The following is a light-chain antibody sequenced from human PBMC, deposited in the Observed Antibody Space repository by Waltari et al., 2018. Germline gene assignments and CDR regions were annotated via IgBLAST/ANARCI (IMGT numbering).Light chain of an antibody. CDR3: QQXXRFXPT. CDR2: WAF. Sequence: DIVMTQSPHPLTVSLGERATIICKSSQIISDNSNNKDYLAWYQQTQGQPPKLLIYWAFTRESVVPDRFSGSGSETDFTLTITSLQAEDVAVYYCQQXXRFXPTFX. V-gene: IGKV4-1*01. CDR1: QIISDNSNNKDY. J-gene: IGKJ4*01.